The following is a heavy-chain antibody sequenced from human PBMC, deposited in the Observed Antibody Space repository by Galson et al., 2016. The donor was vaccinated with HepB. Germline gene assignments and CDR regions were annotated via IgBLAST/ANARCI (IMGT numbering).Heavy chain of an antibody. D-gene: IGHD3-3*01. CDR3: VGGGRFGVDPPFGMDV. V-gene: IGHV3-21*04. J-gene: IGHJ6*02. CDR2: ISTSSSYI. CDR1: GFTFSSYT. Sequence: SLRLSCAASGFTFSSYTMNWVRQAPGKGLEWVSSISTSSSYIYYADSVKGRFTISRDNAKNSLYLQMNSLRAEDTATYYCVGGGRFGVDPPFGMDVWGQGTTVIVS.